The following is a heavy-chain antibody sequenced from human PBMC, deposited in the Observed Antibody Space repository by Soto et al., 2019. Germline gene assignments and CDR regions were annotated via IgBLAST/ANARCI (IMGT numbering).Heavy chain of an antibody. CDR1: GYTFTSYG. CDR3: AIPARPDYYYGMDV. V-gene: IGHV1-18*01. CDR2: ISAYNGNT. D-gene: IGHD6-6*01. J-gene: IGHJ6*02. Sequence: ASGKVSCKASGYTFTSYGISWVRQAPGQGLEWMGWISAYNGNTNYAQKLQGRVTMTTDTSTSTAYMELRSLRSDDTAVYYCAIPARPDYYYGMDVWGQGTKVTVSS.